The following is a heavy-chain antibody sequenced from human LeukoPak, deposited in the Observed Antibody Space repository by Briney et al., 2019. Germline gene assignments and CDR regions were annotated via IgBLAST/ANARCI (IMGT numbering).Heavy chain of an antibody. CDR1: RLSLSTGGVG. V-gene: IGHV2-5*02. D-gene: IGHD3-10*01. CDR3: AHSGGEKYYYGSYRFAP. Sequence: SGPTVVNPTQTRTLTCTFSRLSLSTGGVGVGWIRQPPGKALEWLALIYCDDEKRYSPSLKSRLTITKDTSKTPVVLTRTNMDPVDTATYYCAHSGGEKYYYGSYRFAPWGQGTLVTVSS. CDR2: IYCDDEK. J-gene: IGHJ5*02.